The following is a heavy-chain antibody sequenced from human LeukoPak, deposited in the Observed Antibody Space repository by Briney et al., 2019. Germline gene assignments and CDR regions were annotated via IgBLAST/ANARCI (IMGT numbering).Heavy chain of an antibody. CDR1: GGSISSYF. D-gene: IGHD6-19*01. J-gene: IGHJ4*02. CDR2: IYSSGST. V-gene: IGHV4-4*07. CDR3: ARGDSSGWYYFDY. Sequence: TSETLSLTCTVSGGSISSYFWSWIRQPAGKGLEWIGRIYSSGSTNYNPSLKSRVTISVDKSKNQFSLKLTSVTAADTAVYYCARGDSSGWYYFDYWGQGTLVTVSS.